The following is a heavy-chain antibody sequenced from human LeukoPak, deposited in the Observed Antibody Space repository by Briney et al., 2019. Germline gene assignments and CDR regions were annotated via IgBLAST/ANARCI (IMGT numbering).Heavy chain of an antibody. CDR3: ARAGYRGGDCYHYYYGMDV. J-gene: IGHJ6*02. Sequence: PGGSLRLSCAASGFTFSTYAMTWVRQAPGKGLEWVAVISYDGSNKYDADSVKGRFTISRDNSKNTLYLQMNSLRAEDTAVYYCARAGYRGGDCYHYYYGMDVWGQGTTVTVSS. CDR1: GFTFSTYA. CDR2: ISYDGSNK. D-gene: IGHD2-21*02. V-gene: IGHV3-30-3*01.